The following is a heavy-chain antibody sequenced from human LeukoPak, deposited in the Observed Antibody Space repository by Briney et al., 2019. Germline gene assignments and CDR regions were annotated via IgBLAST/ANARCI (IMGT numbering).Heavy chain of an antibody. Sequence: GGSLRLSCAASGVIISSYAMSWVREAPGPGLGGVSAINCHGDNTYYAAFLKGRFTISRDNSKSTVYLQMNSLRTEDTAVYYCAKDRVSPGFNWFDPWGQGTLVTVSS. CDR3: AKDRVSPGFNWFDP. D-gene: IGHD5/OR15-5a*01. V-gene: IGHV3-23*01. CDR1: GVIISSYA. J-gene: IGHJ5*02. CDR2: INCHGDNT.